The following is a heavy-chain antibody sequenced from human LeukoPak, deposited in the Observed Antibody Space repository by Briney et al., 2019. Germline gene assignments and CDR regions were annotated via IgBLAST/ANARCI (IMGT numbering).Heavy chain of an antibody. D-gene: IGHD6-19*01. CDR3: ARIEYSSGWPHFDY. CDR1: GFTFSSYW. CDR2: INSDGSST. Sequence: GGSLRLSCAASGFTFSSYWMHWVRQAPGKGLVWVSRINSDGSSTSYADSVKGRFAISRDNAKNTLYLQMNSLRAEDTAVYYCARIEYSSGWPHFDYWGQGTLVTASS. V-gene: IGHV3-74*01. J-gene: IGHJ4*02.